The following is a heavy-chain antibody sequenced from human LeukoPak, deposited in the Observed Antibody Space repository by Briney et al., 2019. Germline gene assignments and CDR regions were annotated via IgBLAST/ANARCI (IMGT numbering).Heavy chain of an antibody. CDR2: ISAYNGNT. CDR1: GYTFTSYG. CDR3: ARDRYLEYSSSFDY. D-gene: IGHD6-6*01. V-gene: IGHV1-18*01. Sequence: ASVKLSCKASGYTFTSYGISWVRQAPGQGLEWMGWISAYNGNTNYAQKLQGRVTITTDTSTSTAYMELRSLRSDDTAVYYCARDRYLEYSSSFDYWGQGTLVTVSS. J-gene: IGHJ4*02.